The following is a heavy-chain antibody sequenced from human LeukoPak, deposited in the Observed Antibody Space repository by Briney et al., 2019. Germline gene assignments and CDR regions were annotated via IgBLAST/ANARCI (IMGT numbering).Heavy chain of an antibody. J-gene: IGHJ4*02. V-gene: IGHV3-30-3*01. CDR2: ISYDGSNK. CDR1: GFTFSSYA. D-gene: IGHD6-19*01. Sequence: GRSLRLSCAASGFTFSSYAMHWVRQAPGKGLEWVAVISYDGSNKYYADSVKGRFTISRDNSKNTLHLQMNSLRAEDTAVYYCARESGGWSFDYWGQGTLVTVSS. CDR3: ARESGGWSFDY.